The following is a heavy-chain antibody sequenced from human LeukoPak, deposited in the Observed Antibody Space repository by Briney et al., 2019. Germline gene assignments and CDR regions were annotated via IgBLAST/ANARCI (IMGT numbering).Heavy chain of an antibody. J-gene: IGHJ4*02. V-gene: IGHV5-51*01. CDR2: IYPGECDT. CDR3: ARANSSGYYHIDY. Sequence: ESLQSSFKGSGYGFTSYWIGWGRPMPGKGGGWRGMIYPGECDTRDSTSFKGQVTISDDKCINTAYLQWSSLKASDTAMYYCARANSSGYYHIDYWGQGTLVTVSS. CDR1: GYGFTSYW. D-gene: IGHD3-22*01.